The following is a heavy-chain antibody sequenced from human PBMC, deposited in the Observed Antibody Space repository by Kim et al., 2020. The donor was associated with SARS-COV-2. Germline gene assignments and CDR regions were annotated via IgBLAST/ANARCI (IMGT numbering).Heavy chain of an antibody. D-gene: IGHD3-10*01. CDR3: ARDNVGELLWFGELFRFDY. Sequence: ASVKVSCKAFGYTFTSYGISWVRHAPGQGLEWMGWISAYNGNTNYAQKLQGRVTMTTDTSTSTAYMELRSLRSDDTAVYYCARDNVGELLWFGELFRFDYWGQGTLVTVSS. CDR1: GYTFTSYG. V-gene: IGHV1-18*01. J-gene: IGHJ4*02. CDR2: ISAYNGNT.